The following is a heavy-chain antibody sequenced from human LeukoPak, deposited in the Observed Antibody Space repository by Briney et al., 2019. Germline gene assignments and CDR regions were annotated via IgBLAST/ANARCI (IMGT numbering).Heavy chain of an antibody. J-gene: IGHJ5*02. D-gene: IGHD1-14*01. CDR2: INSDGSST. CDR3: GSGPTGFA. CDR1: GFTFGTYW. Sequence: GGSLRLSCAASGFTFGTYWTHWVRQAPGKGLVWVSRINSDGSSTTYADSVKGRFTISRDNAKNTLYLQMNSLRAEDTAVYYCGSGPTGFAWGQGTLVTVSS. V-gene: IGHV3-74*01.